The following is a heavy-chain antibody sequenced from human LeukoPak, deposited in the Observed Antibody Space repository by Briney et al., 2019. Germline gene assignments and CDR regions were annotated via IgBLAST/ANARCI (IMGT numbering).Heavy chain of an antibody. CDR2: ISSSSSYT. D-gene: IGHD6-13*01. CDR3: AAGTAADF. V-gene: IGHV3-11*03. Sequence: GGSLRLSCVVSGIPFSDYYMNWIRQAPGKGLEWISYISSSSSYTDYADSVKGRFTISRDNAKSALYLQLNSLRLEDTAVYYCAAGTAADFWGQGTLVTVPS. CDR1: GIPFSDYY. J-gene: IGHJ4*02.